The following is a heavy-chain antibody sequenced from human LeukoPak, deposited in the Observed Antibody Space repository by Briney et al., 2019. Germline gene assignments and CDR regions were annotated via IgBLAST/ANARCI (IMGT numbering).Heavy chain of an antibody. D-gene: IGHD6-13*01. CDR1: GGSISGYY. CDR2: IHSNGYT. J-gene: IGHJ4*02. Sequence: SETLSLTCTVSGGSISGYYWSWIRQPPGQGLEWIAYIHSNGYTNYNPSLKSRVTISVDTSKNQFSLKLSSVTAADTAVYYCARHQRYSSRALDYWGQGTLVTVSS. V-gene: IGHV4-4*09. CDR3: ARHQRYSSRALDY.